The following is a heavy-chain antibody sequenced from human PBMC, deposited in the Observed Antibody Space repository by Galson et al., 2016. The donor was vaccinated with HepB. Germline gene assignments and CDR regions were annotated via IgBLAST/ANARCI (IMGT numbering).Heavy chain of an antibody. CDR2: INHSGNT. V-gene: IGHV4-34*09. D-gene: IGHD3-10*01. CDR1: GGSFSGYY. Sequence: TLSLTCGVYGGSFSGYYWSWIRQPPGKGLEWIGEINHSGNTNYNPSLKSRVTISEDTSQNHSSLKLTSVTSADTAVYYCARAYVRFGELLGPPSYYMDVWGKGTTVTVSS. J-gene: IGHJ6*03. CDR3: ARAYVRFGELLGPPSYYMDV.